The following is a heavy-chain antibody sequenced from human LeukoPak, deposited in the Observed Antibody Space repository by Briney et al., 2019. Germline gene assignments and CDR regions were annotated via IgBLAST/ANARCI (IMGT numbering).Heavy chain of an antibody. D-gene: IGHD2-2*02. Sequence: GSSVKVSCKASGGSFSRNAISWVRQAPGQGLEWMGRFIPMVGMATYAQKFQGRVTITEDRSTSTAYMELSSLRSEDTAVYYCARIQAVGVPVAIDAYYSYGMDVWGQGTAVSVSS. V-gene: IGHV1-69*04. J-gene: IGHJ6*02. CDR2: FIPMVGMA. CDR1: GGSFSRNA. CDR3: ARIQAVGVPVAIDAYYSYGMDV.